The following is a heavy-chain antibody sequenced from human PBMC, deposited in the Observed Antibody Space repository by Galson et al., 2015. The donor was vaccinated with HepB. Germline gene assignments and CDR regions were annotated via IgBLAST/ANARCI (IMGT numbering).Heavy chain of an antibody. CDR3: ARGSGSYYFVSAFDI. CDR1: GSTFTSYD. V-gene: IGHV1-8*01. J-gene: IGHJ3*02. Sequence: SVKVSCKASGSTFTSYDINWVRQATGQGLEWMGWMNPNSGNTGYAQKFQGRVTMTRDTSISTAYMELSSLTSEDTAVYYCARGSGSYYFVSAFDIWGQGTMVTVSS. D-gene: IGHD1-26*01. CDR2: MNPNSGNT.